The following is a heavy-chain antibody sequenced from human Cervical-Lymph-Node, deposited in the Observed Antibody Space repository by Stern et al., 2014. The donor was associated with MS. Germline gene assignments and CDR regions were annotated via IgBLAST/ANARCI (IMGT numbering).Heavy chain of an antibody. CDR3: TSFSYY. CDR1: GFTFSGSV. CDR2: IRGKTKNYAT. V-gene: IGHV3-73*01. J-gene: IGHJ4*02. Sequence: EDQLVESGGGLVQPGGSLKLSCAASGFTFSGSVMHWVRQASGKGLEWVGRIRGKTKNYATAYAASVKGRFTISRDDSKNTTYLQMSGLKTEDTALYYCTSFSYYWGQGTLVTVSS.